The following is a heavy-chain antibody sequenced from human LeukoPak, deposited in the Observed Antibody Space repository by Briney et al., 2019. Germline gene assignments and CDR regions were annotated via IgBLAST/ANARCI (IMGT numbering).Heavy chain of an antibody. CDR1: GFTFSYYA. CDR3: AKDEIGYCRGTNCYDYFDF. V-gene: IGHV3-23*01. D-gene: IGHD2-2*01. Sequence: GGSLRLSCAASGFTFSYYAMSWVRQAPGKGLEWVSAISGSGDNTYYADSVKGRFTISRDNSKNTLYLQMNSLRAEDTAVYYCAKDEIGYCRGTNCYDYFDFWGQGTLVTVSS. J-gene: IGHJ4*02. CDR2: ISGSGDNT.